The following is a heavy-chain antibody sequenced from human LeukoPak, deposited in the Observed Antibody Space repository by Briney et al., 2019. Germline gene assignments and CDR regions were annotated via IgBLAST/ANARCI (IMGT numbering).Heavy chain of an antibody. D-gene: IGHD3-9*01. V-gene: IGHV1-2*02. CDR2: INPNRGGT. CDR3: KKKTAYDILTGYNYYFDY. CDR1: AYTFTGYY. J-gene: IGHJ4*02. Sequence: ASVKVSCTASAYTFTGYYIHWVRQAPGHGLEWTGWINPNRGGTNYAQKFEGRVTMARDASISTAYMELSRLRSDDTAVFFFKKKTAYDILTGYNYYFDYWGQGTLVTVSS.